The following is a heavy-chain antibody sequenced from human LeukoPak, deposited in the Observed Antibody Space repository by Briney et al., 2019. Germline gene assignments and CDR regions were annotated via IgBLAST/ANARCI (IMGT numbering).Heavy chain of an antibody. CDR2: MNPNSGNT. V-gene: IGHV1-8*01. CDR1: GYTFTSYD. J-gene: IGHJ5*02. D-gene: IGHD2-2*02. Sequence: ASVKVSCKASGYTFTSYDINWVRQATGQGLEWMGWMNPNSGNTGYAQKFQGRVTMTRNTSISTAYMELSSLRSEDTAVYYCARGSRSRYCSSTSCYTTRWFDPWGQGTLVTVSS. CDR3: ARGSRSRYCSSTSCYTTRWFDP.